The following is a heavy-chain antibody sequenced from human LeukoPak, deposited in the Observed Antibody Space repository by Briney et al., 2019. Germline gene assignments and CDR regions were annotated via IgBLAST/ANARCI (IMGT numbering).Heavy chain of an antibody. CDR3: AKDFRIGYSAHFVY. Sequence: GGSLRLFCVGSGFTFRSHAMSWVRQAPEKGLEFVSGIYENGGTTYYADSVKGRFSISRDNSKNTLYLQMDSLRGEDTAVYYCAKDFRIGYSAHFVYWGQGALVTVSS. CDR2: IYENGGTT. V-gene: IGHV3-23*01. J-gene: IGHJ4*02. CDR1: GFTFRSHA. D-gene: IGHD2-21*01.